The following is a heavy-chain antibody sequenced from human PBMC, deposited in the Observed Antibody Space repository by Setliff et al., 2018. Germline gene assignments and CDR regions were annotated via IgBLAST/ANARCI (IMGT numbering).Heavy chain of an antibody. J-gene: IGHJ4*02. CDR3: ARANYYDSKGIWWDY. CDR2: IKQDGSEK. Sequence: PGGSLRLSCAASGFTFSSYWMSWVRQAPGKGLEWVANIKQDGSEKYYVDSVKGRFTISRDNAKISLYLQMSSLRAEDTAVYYCARANYYDSKGIWWDYWGQGTLVTVSS. D-gene: IGHD3-22*01. CDR1: GFTFSSYW. V-gene: IGHV3-7*01.